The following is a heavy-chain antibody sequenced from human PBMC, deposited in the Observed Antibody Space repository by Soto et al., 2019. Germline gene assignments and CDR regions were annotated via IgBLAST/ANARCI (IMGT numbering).Heavy chain of an antibody. CDR1: GYSFTSYW. CDR3: ASRNYPDYDGSGSGYYYYAMYV. CDR2: IDPSDSYT. Sequence: GESLKISCKGSGYSFTSYWISWVRQMPGKGLGWMGRIDPSDSYTNYSPSFQGHVTISADKSISTAYLQWSSLKASDTAMYYCASRNYPDYDGSGSGYYYYAMYVWGPGTTVTGSS. V-gene: IGHV5-10-1*01. D-gene: IGHD3-10*01. J-gene: IGHJ6*02.